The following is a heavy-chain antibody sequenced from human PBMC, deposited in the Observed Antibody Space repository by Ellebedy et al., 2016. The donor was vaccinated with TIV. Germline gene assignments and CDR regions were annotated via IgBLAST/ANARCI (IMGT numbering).Heavy chain of an antibody. CDR1: GFTFSSYS. CDR3: ARDSLTYYYDSSGLDY. CDR2: ISSSSSYI. J-gene: IGHJ4*02. D-gene: IGHD3-22*01. V-gene: IGHV3-21*01. Sequence: GGSLRLSXAASGFTFSSYSMNWVRQAPGKGLEWVSSISSSSSYIYYADSVKGRFTISRDNAKNSLYLQMNSLRAEDTAVYYCARDSLTYYYDSSGLDYWGQGTLVTVSS.